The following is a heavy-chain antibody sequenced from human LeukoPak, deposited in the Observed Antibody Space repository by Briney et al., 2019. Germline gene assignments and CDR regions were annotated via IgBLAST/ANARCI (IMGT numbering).Heavy chain of an antibody. D-gene: IGHD2-21*02. CDR1: GYTFTGYY. Sequence: GASVKVSCKASGYTFTGYYMHWVRQAPGQGLEWMGWINPNSGGTNYAQKFQGGVTMTRDTSISTAYMELSRLRSDDTAVYYCARAYCGGDCYSALNWFDPWGQGTLVTVSS. CDR3: ARAYCGGDCYSALNWFDP. J-gene: IGHJ5*02. CDR2: INPNSGGT. V-gene: IGHV1-2*02.